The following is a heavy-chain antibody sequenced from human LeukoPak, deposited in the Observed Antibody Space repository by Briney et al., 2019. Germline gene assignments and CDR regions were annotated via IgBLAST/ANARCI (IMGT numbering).Heavy chain of an antibody. Sequence: HGESLKISCTGSGYTFSNYWIGWVRQVPGKGLEWMGIIYPGDSDATYSPSFRGQVTFSVDESRTTVYLEWTSLKASDTAMYFCARESETSRRFYAPWGQGTLVTVSS. V-gene: IGHV5-51*01. J-gene: IGHJ5*02. CDR1: GYTFSNYW. D-gene: IGHD2-2*01. CDR3: ARESETSRRFYAP. CDR2: IYPGDSDA.